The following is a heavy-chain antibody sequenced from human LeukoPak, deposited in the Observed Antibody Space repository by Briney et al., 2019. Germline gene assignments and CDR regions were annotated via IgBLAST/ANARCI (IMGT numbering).Heavy chain of an antibody. V-gene: IGHV3-23*01. CDR3: AKDRLIVVVMGAFDI. CDR1: GFSFGSYA. J-gene: IGHJ3*02. D-gene: IGHD3-22*01. CDR2: ISGSGDNT. Sequence: GGSLRLSCAASGFSFGSYALSWVRQAPGKGLEWVSVISGSGDNTHYTDPVKGRFTISRDNSKNTLYLQMNSLRAEDTAVYYCAKDRLIVVVMGAFDIWGQGTMVPVSS.